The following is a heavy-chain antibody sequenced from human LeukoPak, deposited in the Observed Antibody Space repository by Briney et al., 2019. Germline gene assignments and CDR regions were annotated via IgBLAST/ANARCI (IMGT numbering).Heavy chain of an antibody. Sequence: GGSLRLSCAASGFTFSSYAMSWVRQAPGKVLEWVSTMSGSGGSIYYTDSVKGRFTISRDNSKSTLYLQMNTLRAEDTAVYYCAKDPVNWGQDSGTFDIWGQGTMVTVSS. CDR2: MSGSGGSI. CDR3: AKDPVNWGQDSGTFDI. J-gene: IGHJ3*02. V-gene: IGHV3-23*01. D-gene: IGHD3-16*01. CDR1: GFTFSSYA.